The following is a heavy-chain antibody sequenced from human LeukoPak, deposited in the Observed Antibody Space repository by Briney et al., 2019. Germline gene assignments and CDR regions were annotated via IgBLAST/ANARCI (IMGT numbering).Heavy chain of an antibody. V-gene: IGHV1-18*01. CDR1: GYTFTNYG. D-gene: IGHD6-13*01. Sequence: RASVKVSCKTSGYTFTNYGISWVRQAPGLGLEWMGWISAYNGKPNYAQKVQGRVTTTTDTTTTTAYMELRSLRLDDTAVYYCARDQSVRLLQTSSTYFKHDFAIWGRGSMVTVSS. J-gene: IGHJ3*02. CDR3: ARDQSVRLLQTSSTYFKHDFAI. CDR2: ISAYNGKP.